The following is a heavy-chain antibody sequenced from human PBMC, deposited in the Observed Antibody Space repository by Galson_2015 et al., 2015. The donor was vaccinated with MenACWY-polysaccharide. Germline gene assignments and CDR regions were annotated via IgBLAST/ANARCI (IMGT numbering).Heavy chain of an antibody. Sequence: SLRLSCAASGFTPTTYAMSWVRQAPGKGLEWVSGISGSGRSIYYADSVKGRFTISRDYAKNTLYLQMSGLRVEDTAVYYCAKDQRLGSKDAPFDYWGQGTMVSVSS. V-gene: IGHV3-23*01. CDR2: ISGSGRSI. CDR3: AKDQRLGSKDAPFDY. D-gene: IGHD6-25*01. J-gene: IGHJ4*02. CDR1: GFTPTTYA.